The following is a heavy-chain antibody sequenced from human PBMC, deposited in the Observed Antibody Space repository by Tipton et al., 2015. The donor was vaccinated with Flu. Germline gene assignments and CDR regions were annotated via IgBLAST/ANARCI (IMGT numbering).Heavy chain of an antibody. V-gene: IGHV4-38-2*01. CDR1: GHPNDNGYY. CDR2: MYHSGSI. J-gene: IGHJ4*02. CDR3: ASGYKSGWFLY. Sequence: TLSLTCSVSGHPNDNGYYCGWVRQSPGKGLEWIGSMYHSGSIYSNPSLKGRVTISLDTSKNQFSLRLSSVTASDTALYYCASGYKSGWFLYWGQGTLVTVSS. D-gene: IGHD3-3*01.